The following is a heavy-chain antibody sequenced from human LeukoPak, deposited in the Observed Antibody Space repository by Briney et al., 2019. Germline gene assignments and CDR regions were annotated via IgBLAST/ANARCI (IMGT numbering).Heavy chain of an antibody. D-gene: IGHD2-15*01. CDR3: AKDRVVVVVAASFDY. V-gene: IGHV3-11*06. Sequence: GGSLRLSCAASGFTFSDYYMSWIRQAPGKGLEWVSYISSSSSYTNYADSVKGRFTISRDNAKNSLYLQMNSLRAEDTAVYYCAKDRVVVVVAASFDYWGQGILVTVSS. J-gene: IGHJ4*02. CDR1: GFTFSDYY. CDR2: ISSSSSYT.